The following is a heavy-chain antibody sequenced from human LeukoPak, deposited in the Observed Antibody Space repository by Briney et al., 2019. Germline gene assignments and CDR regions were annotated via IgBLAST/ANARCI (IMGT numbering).Heavy chain of an antibody. CDR1: GFSFSSNW. V-gene: IGHV3-7*01. J-gene: IGHJ4*02. CDR3: ARSYS. Sequence: GGSLRLSCVASGFSFSSNWMSWVRQAPGKGLEWVANIKPDGSEKYYVDSVKGRFTISRDNAKNSLNLQMNSLRAEDTAVYYCARSYSWGQGALVTVSS. CDR2: IKPDGSEK.